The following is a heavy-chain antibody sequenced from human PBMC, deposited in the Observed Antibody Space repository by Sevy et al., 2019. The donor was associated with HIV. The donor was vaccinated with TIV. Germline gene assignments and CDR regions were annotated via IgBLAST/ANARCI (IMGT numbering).Heavy chain of an antibody. J-gene: IGHJ4*02. CDR2: ISSSSYI. Sequence: GGSLRLSCAASGFTFSSYSMNWVRQAPGKGLEWVSSISSSSYIYYADSVKGRFTISRDNAKNSLYLQMNSLRAEDTAVYYCARDVEMATIARFDYWGQGTLVTVSS. CDR3: ARDVEMATIARFDY. D-gene: IGHD5-12*01. CDR1: GFTFSSYS. V-gene: IGHV3-21*01.